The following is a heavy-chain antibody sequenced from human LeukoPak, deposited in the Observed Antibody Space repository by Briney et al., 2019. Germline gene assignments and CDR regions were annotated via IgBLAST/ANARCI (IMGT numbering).Heavy chain of an antibody. CDR3: ARRHYGGNSDWFDP. CDR2: VYYSGTY. V-gene: IGHV4-59*08. Sequence: SETLSLTCTVSGGSITSYYWSWIRQPPRKGLEWIGYVYYSGTYNYSPSLKSRVTISVDTSKNQFSLKLSSVTAADTAVYYCARRHYGGNSDWFDPWGQGTLVTVSS. CDR1: GGSITSYY. D-gene: IGHD4-23*01. J-gene: IGHJ5*02.